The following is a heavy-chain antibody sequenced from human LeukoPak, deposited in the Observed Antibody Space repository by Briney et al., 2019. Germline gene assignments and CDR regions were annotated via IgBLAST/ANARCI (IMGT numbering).Heavy chain of an antibody. D-gene: IGHD6-19*01. Sequence: PGGSLRLSCAASGFTFSSYAMSWVRQAPGKGLEWVSAISGSGGSTYYADSVKGRFTISRDNSKNTLYLQMNSLRAEDTAVYYCAKDRWYSSGWYEAFDYWGQGTLVTVSS. V-gene: IGHV3-23*01. CDR1: GFTFSSYA. CDR2: ISGSGGST. J-gene: IGHJ4*02. CDR3: AKDRWYSSGWYEAFDY.